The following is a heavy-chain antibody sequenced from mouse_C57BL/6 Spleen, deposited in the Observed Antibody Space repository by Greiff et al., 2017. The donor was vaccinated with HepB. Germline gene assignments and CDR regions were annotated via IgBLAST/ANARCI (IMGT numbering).Heavy chain of an antibody. Sequence: EVQVVESGGGLVQPKGSLKLSCAASGFSFNTYAMNWVRQAPGKGLEWVARIRSKSNNYATYYADSVKDRFTISRDDSESMLYLQMNNLKTEDTAMYYCVRHGDSNYGYFDVWGTGTTVTVSS. CDR3: VRHGDSNYGYFDV. CDR2: IRSKSNNYAT. CDR1: GFSFNTYA. D-gene: IGHD2-5*01. J-gene: IGHJ1*03. V-gene: IGHV10-1*01.